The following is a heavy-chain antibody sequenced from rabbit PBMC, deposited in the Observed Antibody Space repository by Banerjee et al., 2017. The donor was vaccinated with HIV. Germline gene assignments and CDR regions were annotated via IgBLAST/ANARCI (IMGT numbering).Heavy chain of an antibody. J-gene: IGHJ4*01. D-gene: IGHD4-2*01. CDR3: ALGVGSDPGGFNL. CDR2: IKAGSGSA. V-gene: IGHV1S40*01. CDR1: GFDFSSYY. Sequence: QSLEESGGDLVKPGASLTLTCKASGFDFSSYYMFWVRQAPGKGLEWIGCIKAGSGSAYYASWAKGRFTISKTSSTTVTLQMPSLTAADTATYFCALGVGSDPGGFNLWGPGTLVTDS.